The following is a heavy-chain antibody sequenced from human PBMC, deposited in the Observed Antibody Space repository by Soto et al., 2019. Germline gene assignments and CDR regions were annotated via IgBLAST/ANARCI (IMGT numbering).Heavy chain of an antibody. V-gene: IGHV3-64*01. CDR1: GFTFSSYA. CDR2: ISSNGGST. Sequence: GGSLRLSCAASGFTFSSYAMHWVRQAPGKGLEYVSAISSNGGSTYYANSVKGRFTISRDNSKNTLYLQMGSLRAEDMAVYYCARDSSSGAYYYMDVWGKGTTVTVSS. CDR3: ARDSSSGAYYYMDV. J-gene: IGHJ6*03. D-gene: IGHD6-6*01.